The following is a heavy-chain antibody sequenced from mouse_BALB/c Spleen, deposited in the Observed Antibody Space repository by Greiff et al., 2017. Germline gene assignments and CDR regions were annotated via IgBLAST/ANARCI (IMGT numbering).Heavy chain of an antibody. CDR1: GYAFTNYL. V-gene: IGHV1-54*03. D-gene: IGHD1-1*01. CDR3: ARNYGSSYNYFDY. J-gene: IGHJ2*01. CDR2: INPGSGGT. Sequence: QVQLQQSGAELVRPGTSVKVSCKASGYAFTNYLIEWVKQRPGQGLEWIGVINPGSGGTNYNEKFKGKATLTADKSSSTAYMQLSSLTSDDSAVYFCARNYGSSYNYFDYWGQGTTLTVSS.